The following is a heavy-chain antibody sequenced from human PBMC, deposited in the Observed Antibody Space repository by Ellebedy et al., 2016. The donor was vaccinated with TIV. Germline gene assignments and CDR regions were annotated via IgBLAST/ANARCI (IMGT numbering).Heavy chain of an antibody. V-gene: IGHV1-18*04. CDR1: GYTFTSYG. CDR2: ISAYNGNT. J-gene: IGHJ4*02. D-gene: IGHD3-3*01. Sequence: AASVKVSCKASGYTFTSYGISCLRQAPGQGLEWMGWISAYNGNTNYAQKLQGRVTMTTAPSTSTAYMELRNLRSDDTAVYYCARGDGARGRVDFDYWGQGTLVTVSS. CDR3: ARGDGARGRVDFDY.